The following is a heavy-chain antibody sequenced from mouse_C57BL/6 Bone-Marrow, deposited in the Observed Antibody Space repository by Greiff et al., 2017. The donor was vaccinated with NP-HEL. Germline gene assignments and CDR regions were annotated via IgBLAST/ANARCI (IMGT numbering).Heavy chain of an antibody. Sequence: QVQLQQPGAELVRPGTSVKLSCKASGYTFTSYWMHWVKQRPGQGLEWIGVIDPSDSYTNYNQKFKGKATLTVDKSSSTAYMQLSSLTSEDSAVYYCARGSSYGYFDYWGQGTTLTVSS. V-gene: IGHV1-59*01. D-gene: IGHD1-1*01. CDR1: GYTFTSYW. J-gene: IGHJ2*01. CDR3: ARGSSYGYFDY. CDR2: IDPSDSYT.